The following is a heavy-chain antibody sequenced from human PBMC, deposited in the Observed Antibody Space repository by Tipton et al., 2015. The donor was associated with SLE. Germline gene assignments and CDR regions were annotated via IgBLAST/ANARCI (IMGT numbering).Heavy chain of an antibody. J-gene: IGHJ6*03. CDR3: ARDLLVGATSWGMDV. D-gene: IGHD1-26*01. V-gene: IGHV3-33*08. CDR2: IWYDGSNK. CDR1: GFTFTDYY. Sequence: SLRLSCAASGFTFTDYYMNWIRQAPGEGLEWMAVIWYDGSNKYYADSVKGRFTISRDNSKNTLYLQMNSLRAEDTAVYYCARDLLVGATSWGMDVWGKGTTVTVSS.